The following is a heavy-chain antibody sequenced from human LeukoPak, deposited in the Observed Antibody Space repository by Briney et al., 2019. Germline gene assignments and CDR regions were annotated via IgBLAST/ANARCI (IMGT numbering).Heavy chain of an antibody. J-gene: IGHJ6*03. Sequence: SETLSLTCTVSGGSISSSSYYWGWIRQPPGKGLGWIGSIYYSGSTYYNPSLKSRVTISVDTSKNQFSLKLSSVTAADTAVYYCASLQYNWNYFYYYMDVWGKGTTVTVSS. V-gene: IGHV4-39*01. CDR3: ASLQYNWNYFYYYMDV. CDR2: IYYSGST. CDR1: GGSISSSSYY. D-gene: IGHD1-20*01.